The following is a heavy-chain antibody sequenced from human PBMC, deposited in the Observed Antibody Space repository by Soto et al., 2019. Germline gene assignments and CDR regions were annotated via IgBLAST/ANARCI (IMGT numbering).Heavy chain of an antibody. CDR2: IGPESGAT. V-gene: IGHV1-2*02. J-gene: IGHJ4*02. CDR1: GYTFTGHY. D-gene: IGHD1-26*01. Sequence: ASVKVSCKASGYTFTGHYIHWVRQAPEQGPEWMGEIGPESGATRYAQKFQGRVTMTRDTSITTVYMELNNLSPDDTAVYYCGRGRSGQIVVLYWGEGTTVIVSA. CDR3: GRGRSGQIVVLY.